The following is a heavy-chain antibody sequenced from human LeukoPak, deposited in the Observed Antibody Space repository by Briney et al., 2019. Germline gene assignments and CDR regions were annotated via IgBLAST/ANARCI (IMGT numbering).Heavy chain of an antibody. V-gene: IGHV2-5*01. CDR3: AHTPILEVRGVMGPQSNWFDP. Sequence: SGPTLVKPTQTLTLTCTFSGFSLSTSGVGVGWIRQPPGKALEWLALIYWNDDKRYSPSLKSRLTITKATSKNQVVLTMTNMDPVDTATYSCAHTPILEVRGVMGPQSNWFDPWGQGTLVTVSS. J-gene: IGHJ5*02. CDR1: GFSLSTSGVG. CDR2: IYWNDDK. D-gene: IGHD3-10*01.